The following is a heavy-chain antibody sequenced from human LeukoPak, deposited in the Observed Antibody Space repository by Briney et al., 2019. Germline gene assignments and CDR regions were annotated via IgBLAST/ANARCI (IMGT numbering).Heavy chain of an antibody. CDR2: IIPIFGIA. CDR3: AREYSSGWYWFDP. D-gene: IGHD6-19*01. V-gene: IGHV1-69*04. Sequence: GSSVKVSCKASGGTFSGYAISWVRQAPGQGLEWMGRIIPIFGIANYAQKFQGRVTITADKSTSTAYMELSSLRSEDTAVYYCAREYSSGWYWFDPWGQGTLVTVSS. J-gene: IGHJ5*02. CDR1: GGTFSGYA.